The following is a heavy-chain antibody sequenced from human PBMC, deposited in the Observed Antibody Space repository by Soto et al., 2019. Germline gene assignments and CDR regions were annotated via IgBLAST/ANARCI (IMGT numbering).Heavy chain of an antibody. Sequence: QVQLVESGGGVVQPGRSLRLSCAASGFTFISYAMHWVRQAPGKGLEWVAVISFDGSTEYYADSGKGRFTISRDNSKNTVYLQMNSLRSEDTAVYYCARSRHGSGSYTHFYYGLDVWGQGPTVTVSS. CDR1: GFTFISYA. V-gene: IGHV3-30-3*01. J-gene: IGHJ6*02. CDR3: ARSRHGSGSYTHFYYGLDV. CDR2: ISFDGSTE. D-gene: IGHD3-10*01.